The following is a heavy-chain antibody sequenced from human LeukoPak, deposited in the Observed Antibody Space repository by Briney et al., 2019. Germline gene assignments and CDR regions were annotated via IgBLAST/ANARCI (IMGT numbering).Heavy chain of an antibody. CDR1: GFTFSGHW. D-gene: IGHD1-26*01. J-gene: IGHJ6*03. CDR2: IFPSGGEI. CDR3: AKDDGGSYYIYYYYMDV. V-gene: IGHV3-23*01. Sequence: PGGSLRLSCTASGFTFSGHWIHWVRQAPGMGLEWVSSIFPSGGEIHYADSVKGRFTISRDNSRNTLYLQMNSLRAEDTAVYYCAKDDGGSYYIYYYYMDVWGKGTTVTISS.